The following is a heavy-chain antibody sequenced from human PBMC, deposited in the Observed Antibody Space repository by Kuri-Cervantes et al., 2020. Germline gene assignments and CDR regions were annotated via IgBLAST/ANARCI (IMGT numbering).Heavy chain of an antibody. CDR1: GGSFSGYY. CDR2: IYYSGST. CDR3: ADQPEERLRLGELSLGN. J-gene: IGHJ4*02. Sequence: GSLRLSCAAYGGSFSGYYWGWIRQPPGKGLEWIGSIYYSGSTYYNPSLKSRVTISVDTSKNQFSLKLSSVTAADTAVYYCADQPEERLRLGELSLGNWGQGTLVTVSS. V-gene: IGHV4-39*01. D-gene: IGHD3-16*02.